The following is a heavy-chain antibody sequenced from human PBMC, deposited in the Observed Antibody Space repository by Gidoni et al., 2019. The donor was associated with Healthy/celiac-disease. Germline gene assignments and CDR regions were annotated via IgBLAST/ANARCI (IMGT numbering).Heavy chain of an antibody. CDR3: ARVPYSNFYYYYGMDV. CDR2: LYDSGNT. CDR1: GASISRYY. V-gene: IGHV4-59*01. Sequence: QVQLQESGPGLVKPSETLSLACSVSGASISRYYWSWIRQPPGKGLEWIGYLYDSGNTKYNPSLESRVTISVDTSKNQFFLRLRSVTTADTAMYYCARVPYSNFYYYYGMDVWGQGTTVTVSS. J-gene: IGHJ6*02. D-gene: IGHD4-4*01.